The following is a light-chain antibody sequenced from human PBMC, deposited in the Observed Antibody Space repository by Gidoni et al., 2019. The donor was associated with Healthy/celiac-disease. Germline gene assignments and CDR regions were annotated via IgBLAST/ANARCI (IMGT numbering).Light chain of an antibody. Sequence: QSVLTQPPSVSGAPGQRVTISRTGSSSNIGAGYDVHWYQQLPGTAPKLLIYGNSKRPSGVPDRCSGSKSGTSASLAITGLQAEDEADYYCQSYDSSLSGSVVFGGGTKLTVL. J-gene: IGLJ2*01. CDR1: SSNIGAGYD. V-gene: IGLV1-40*01. CDR2: GNS. CDR3: QSYDSSLSGSVV.